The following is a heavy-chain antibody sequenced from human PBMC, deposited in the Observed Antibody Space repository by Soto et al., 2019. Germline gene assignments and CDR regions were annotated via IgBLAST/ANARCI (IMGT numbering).Heavy chain of an antibody. Sequence: PGGSLRLSCAASGFTFSNYWMTWVRQAPGKGLEWVANIKDDGSEKHYVDSVKGRFTISRDNAKNSLYLQMNSLRVEDTAVYFCSRDVVVGAKALNYWGQGAQVTVSS. V-gene: IGHV3-7*01. CDR1: GFTFSNYW. CDR3: SRDVVVGAKALNY. CDR2: IKDDGSEK. D-gene: IGHD2-15*01. J-gene: IGHJ4*02.